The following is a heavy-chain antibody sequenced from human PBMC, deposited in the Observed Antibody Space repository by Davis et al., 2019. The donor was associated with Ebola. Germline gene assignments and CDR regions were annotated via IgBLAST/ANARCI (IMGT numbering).Heavy chain of an antibody. J-gene: IGHJ4*02. D-gene: IGHD2-2*01. CDR3: AKDQIVVVPAAIGFWSGYYPYYFDY. Sequence: GESLKISCAASGFTFSSYGMHWVRQAPGKGLEWVAVISYDGSNKYYADSVKGRFTISRDNSKNTLYLQMNSLRAEDTAVYYCAKDQIVVVPAAIGFWSGYYPYYFDYWGQGTLVTVSS. CDR1: GFTFSSYG. V-gene: IGHV3-30*18. CDR2: ISYDGSNK.